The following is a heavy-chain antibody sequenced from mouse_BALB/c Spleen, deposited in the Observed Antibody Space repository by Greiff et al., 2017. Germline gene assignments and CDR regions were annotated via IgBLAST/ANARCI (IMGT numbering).Heavy chain of an antibody. J-gene: IGHJ2*01. Sequence: EVKLVESGPGLVKPSQSLSLTCTVTGYSITSDYAWNWIRQFPGNKLEWMGYISYSGSTRYNPSLKSRISITRDTSKNQFFLQLNSVTTEDTATYYCARSHYYGSSYPDYWGQGTTLTVSS. CDR1: GYSITSDYA. CDR3: ARSHYYGSSYPDY. CDR2: ISYSGST. D-gene: IGHD1-1*01. V-gene: IGHV3-2*02.